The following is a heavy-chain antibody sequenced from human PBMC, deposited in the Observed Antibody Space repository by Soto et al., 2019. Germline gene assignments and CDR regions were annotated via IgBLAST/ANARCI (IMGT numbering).Heavy chain of an antibody. CDR2: IYHSGST. V-gene: IGHV4-38-2*01. Sequence: SETLSLTCAVPGSSIRSGYYWGWIRQPPGKGLEWIGRIYHSGSTSYNPSLKSRDTITVDTSKNQFSLKQSSGTAADTAVYYCARVPAYYYDSSGYPQPHYFDYWGQGTLVTVSS. CDR1: GSSIRSGYY. CDR3: ARVPAYYYDSSGYPQPHYFDY. J-gene: IGHJ4*02. D-gene: IGHD3-22*01.